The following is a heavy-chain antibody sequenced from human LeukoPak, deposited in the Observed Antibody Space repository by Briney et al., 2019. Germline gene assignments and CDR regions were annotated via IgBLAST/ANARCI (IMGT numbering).Heavy chain of an antibody. D-gene: IGHD3/OR15-3a*01. CDR1: GITLSNYG. CDR3: AKRGVVIRVILVGFHKEAYYFES. V-gene: IGHV3-23*01. Sequence: GGSLRLSCAVSGITLSNYGMTWVRQAPGKGLEWVEDISGSGGGTNYADSVKGRFTISRDNAKNTLYLQMNSLRAEDTAVYFCAKRGVVIRVILVGFHKEAYYFESWGQGALVTVSS. CDR2: ISGSGGGT. J-gene: IGHJ4*02.